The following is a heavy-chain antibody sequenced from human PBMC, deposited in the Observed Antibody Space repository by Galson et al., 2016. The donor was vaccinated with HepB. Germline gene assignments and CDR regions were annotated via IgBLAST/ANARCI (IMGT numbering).Heavy chain of an antibody. Sequence: SGAEVKKPGESLRISCQVSGYNFSTYWIGWVRQMPGKGLEWMGVIFPRDSDIRYSPSFQGQVTLSVDKAIDTAYLQWSSLKASDTAKHYCARSLAITSRQFDFWGQGTQVTVSS. J-gene: IGHJ4*02. D-gene: IGHD1-14*01. CDR1: GYNFSTYW. CDR3: ARSLAITSRQFDF. CDR2: IFPRDSDI. V-gene: IGHV5-51*01.